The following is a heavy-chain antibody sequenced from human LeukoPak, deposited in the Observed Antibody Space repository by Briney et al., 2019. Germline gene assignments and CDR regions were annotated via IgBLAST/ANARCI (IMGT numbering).Heavy chain of an antibody. J-gene: IGHJ4*02. CDR1: GGSISSYY. CDR2: IYYSGTT. CDR3: ARETGNYYFDY. Sequence: KTSETLSLTCTVSGGSISSYYWSWIRQPPGNGLEWIGYIYYSGTTNYNPSLKSRVTLSVDTSKSQFSLKLSSVTAADTAVFYCARETGNYYFDYWGQGTLVTVSS. V-gene: IGHV4-59*01. D-gene: IGHD3-9*01.